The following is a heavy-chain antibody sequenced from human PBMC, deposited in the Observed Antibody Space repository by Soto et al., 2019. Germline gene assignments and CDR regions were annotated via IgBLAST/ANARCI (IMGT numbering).Heavy chain of an antibody. Sequence: GGSLRLSCAASGFTFSSYAMHWVRQAPGKGLEWVAVISYDGSNKYYADSVKGRFTISRDNSKNTLYLQMNSLRAEDTAVYYCARAYSSSRIRYYGMDVWGQGTTVTVSS. V-gene: IGHV3-30-3*01. J-gene: IGHJ6*02. CDR3: ARAYSSSRIRYYGMDV. D-gene: IGHD6-13*01. CDR1: GFTFSSYA. CDR2: ISYDGSNK.